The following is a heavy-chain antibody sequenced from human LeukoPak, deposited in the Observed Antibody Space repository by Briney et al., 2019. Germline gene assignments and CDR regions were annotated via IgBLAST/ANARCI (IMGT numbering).Heavy chain of an antibody. CDR1: GFTFSSNY. V-gene: IGHV3-53*01. D-gene: IGHD3-22*01. Sequence: GGSLRLSCAASGFTFSSNYMSWVRQAPGKGLEWVSVIYSGGSTYYADSVKGRFTISRDNSKNTLYLQMNSLRAEDTAVYYCARDMSYDSSGYYYMDVWGKGTTVTVSS. CDR2: IYSGGST. J-gene: IGHJ6*03. CDR3: ARDMSYDSSGYYYMDV.